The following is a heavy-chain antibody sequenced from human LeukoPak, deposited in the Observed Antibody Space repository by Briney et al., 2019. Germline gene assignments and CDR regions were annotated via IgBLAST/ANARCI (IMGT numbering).Heavy chain of an antibody. Sequence: PGGSLRLSCAASGFTFSSYSMNWVRQAPGKGPEWVSSISSSSSYIYYADSVKGRFTISRDNAKNSLYLQMNSLRAEDTAVYYCARATRGGYDGYFDYWGQGTLVTVSS. D-gene: IGHD5-12*01. CDR3: ARATRGGYDGYFDY. CDR2: ISSSSSYI. V-gene: IGHV3-21*01. J-gene: IGHJ4*02. CDR1: GFTFSSYS.